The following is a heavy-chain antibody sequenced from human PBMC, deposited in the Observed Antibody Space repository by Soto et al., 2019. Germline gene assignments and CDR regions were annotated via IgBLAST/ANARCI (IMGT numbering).Heavy chain of an antibody. CDR2: INHSGST. D-gene: IGHD2-21*01. V-gene: IGHV4-34*01. CDR3: ATTRRGGDYPIDY. J-gene: IGHJ4*02. CDR1: VGSFSGYY. Sequence: SETLSLTCAVHVGSFSGYYWSWIRQPPGKGLEWIGEINHSGSTNYNPSLKIRVTISVDTSKNQFSLKLSSVTAADTAVYYCATTRRGGDYPIDYWGQGTLVTVSS.